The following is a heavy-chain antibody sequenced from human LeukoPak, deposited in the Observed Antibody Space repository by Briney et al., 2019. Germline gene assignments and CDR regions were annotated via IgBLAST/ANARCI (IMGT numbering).Heavy chain of an antibody. D-gene: IGHD3-22*01. V-gene: IGHV1-2*02. CDR2: INPNSGGT. Sequence: ASVKVSCKASGYTITGYYMHWVRQAPGQGLEWMGWINPNSGGTNYAQKFQGRVTMTRDTSISTAYMELSRLRSDDTAVYYCAREVVVIKGGGAFDIWGQGTMVTVSS. CDR1: GYTITGYY. J-gene: IGHJ3*02. CDR3: AREVVVIKGGGAFDI.